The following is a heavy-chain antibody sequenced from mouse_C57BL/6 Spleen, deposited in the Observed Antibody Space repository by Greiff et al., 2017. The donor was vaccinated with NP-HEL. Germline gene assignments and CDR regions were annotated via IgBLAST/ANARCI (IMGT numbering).Heavy chain of an antibody. D-gene: IGHD1-1*01. V-gene: IGHV1-15*01. CDR2: IDPDTGGT. CDR1: GYTFTVYE. J-gene: IGHJ3*01. CDR3: TRWGDGSSSFAY. Sequence: QVQLQQSGAELVRPGASVTLSCKASGYTFTVYEMHWVKQTPVHGLEWIGAIDPDTGGTAYNQKFKGKAILTADKSSSTAYMELRSLTSEDSAVYYCTRWGDGSSSFAYWGQGTLVTVSA.